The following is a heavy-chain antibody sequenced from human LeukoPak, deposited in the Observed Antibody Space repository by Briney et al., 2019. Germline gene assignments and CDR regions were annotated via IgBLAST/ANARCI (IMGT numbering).Heavy chain of an antibody. D-gene: IGHD1-26*01. CDR3: EGVGGATTNPQYYFDY. CDR1: GFTFSSYS. V-gene: IGHV3-48*01. CDR2: ISSSSSTI. Sequence: PGGSLRLSCAASGFTFSSYSMNWVRQAPGKGLEWVSYISSSSSTIYYADSVKGRFTISRDNAKNSLYLQMNSLRAEDTAVYYCEGVGGATTNPQYYFDYWGQGTLVTVSS. J-gene: IGHJ4*02.